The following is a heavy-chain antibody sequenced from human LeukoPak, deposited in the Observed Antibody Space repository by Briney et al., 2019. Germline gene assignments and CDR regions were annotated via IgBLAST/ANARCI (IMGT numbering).Heavy chain of an antibody. V-gene: IGHV3-23*01. J-gene: IGHJ4*02. CDR3: AKDRSGSGSYYPDY. CDR2: IGSGGGST. Sequence: PGGSLRLSCAASGFTFGSYAMTWVRQAPGKGLEWVSAIGSGGGSTYYADSVKGRFTISRDNSKNTLYLQMNSLRAEDTAVYYCAKDRSGSGSYYPDYWGQGTLVTVPS. CDR1: GFTFGSYA. D-gene: IGHD3-10*01.